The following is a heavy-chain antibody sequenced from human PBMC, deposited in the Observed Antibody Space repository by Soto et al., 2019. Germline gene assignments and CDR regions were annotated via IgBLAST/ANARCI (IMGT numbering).Heavy chain of an antibody. Sequence: ASVKVSCKAPGYSFTGYYIHWVRQAPGQGLEWMGWINPNSGGTIYAQKFRGRVTMTSDTSISTAYMELSRLRSDDTAVYYCARDLTTPLNYIMDVWGQGTTVTVSS. CDR3: ARDLTTPLNYIMDV. V-gene: IGHV1-2*02. CDR1: GYSFTGYY. D-gene: IGHD3-22*01. CDR2: INPNSGGT. J-gene: IGHJ6*02.